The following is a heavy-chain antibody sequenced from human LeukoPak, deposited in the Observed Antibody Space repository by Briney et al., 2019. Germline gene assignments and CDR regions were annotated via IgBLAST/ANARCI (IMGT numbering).Heavy chain of an antibody. D-gene: IGHD6-13*01. CDR2: IYYSGST. CDR3: ARLLKKNKPNRQQLVLYYFDY. J-gene: IGHJ4*02. CDR1: GGSISSSSYY. V-gene: IGHV4-39*01. Sequence: SETLSLTCTVSGGSISSSSYYWGWIRQPPGKGLEWIGSIYYSGSTYYNPSLKSRVTISVDTSKNQFSLKMSPVTAADTAVYYCARLLKKNKPNRQQLVLYYFDYWGQGTLVTVSS.